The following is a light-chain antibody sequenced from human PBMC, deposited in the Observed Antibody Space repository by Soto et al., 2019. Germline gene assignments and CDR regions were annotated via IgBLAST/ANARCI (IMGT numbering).Light chain of an antibody. CDR1: SSDVGGYNY. CDR2: DVS. CDR3: SSYTSTRGV. V-gene: IGLV2-14*01. Sequence: QSVLTQPASVSGAPGQPITISCTGTSSDVGGYNYVSWYQQHPGKAPKLMIYDVSNRPSGVSNRFSGSKSGNTASLTISGLQAEDEADYYCSSYTSTRGVFGTGTKVTVL. J-gene: IGLJ1*01.